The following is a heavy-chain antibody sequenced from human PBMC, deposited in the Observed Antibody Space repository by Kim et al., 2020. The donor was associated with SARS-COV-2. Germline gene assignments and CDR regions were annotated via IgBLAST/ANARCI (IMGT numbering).Heavy chain of an antibody. CDR3: ARDFVSPANKEEMATIRRAARRYGMDV. CDR1: GFTFSSYS. D-gene: IGHD5-12*01. Sequence: GGSLRLSCAASGFTFSSYSMNWVRQAPGKGLEWVSSISSSSSYIYYADSVKGRFTISRDNAKNSLYLQMNSLRAEDTAVYYCARDFVSPANKEEMATIRRAARRYGMDVWGQGTTVTVSS. J-gene: IGHJ6*02. CDR2: ISSSSSYI. V-gene: IGHV3-21*01.